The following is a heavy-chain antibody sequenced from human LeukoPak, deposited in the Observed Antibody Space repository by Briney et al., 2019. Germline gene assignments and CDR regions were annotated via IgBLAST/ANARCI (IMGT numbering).Heavy chain of an antibody. J-gene: IGHJ4*02. CDR1: FSSYA. CDR2: ISGSTSTA. V-gene: IGHV3-23*01. D-gene: IGHD6-19*01. CDR3: AKDRYISGWYPDC. Sequence: FSSYAXXWVRXXPXXXLXXXSVISGSTSTAYYPDSVKGRFTISRDNSKNTLYLQMNSLRAEDTAVYYCAKDRYISGWYPDCCGQGTLVTVSS.